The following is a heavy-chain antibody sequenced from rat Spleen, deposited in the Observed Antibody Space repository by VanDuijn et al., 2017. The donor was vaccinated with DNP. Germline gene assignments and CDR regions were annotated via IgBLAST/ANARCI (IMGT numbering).Heavy chain of an antibody. J-gene: IGHJ2*01. D-gene: IGHD1-11*01. CDR1: GFTFSSYW. CDR2: INTDGGST. CDR3: TSRYGGYNDY. V-gene: IGHV5-58*01. Sequence: EVQLVETGGGLVQPGRSLKLSCVASGFTFSSYWMYWIRQAPGKGLEWVASINTDGGSTYYPDSVKGRFTISRDNAENTVYLQMNSLQTEDTAIYFCTSRYGGYNDYWGQGVMVTVSS.